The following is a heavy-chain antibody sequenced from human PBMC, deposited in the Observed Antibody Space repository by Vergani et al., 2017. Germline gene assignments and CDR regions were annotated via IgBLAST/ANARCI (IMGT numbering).Heavy chain of an antibody. J-gene: IGHJ4*02. Sequence: EVQLVESGGGLVQPGGSLRLSCAASGFTFSSYWMHWVRQAPGKGLVWVSRINSDGSSTSYAASVKGRFTISRDNAKNTLYLQMNSLRAEDTDVYYCARGSLGGNSWFEGAFWGQGTLVTVSS. CDR1: GFTFSSYW. V-gene: IGHV3-74*01. CDR2: INSDGSST. CDR3: ARGSLGGNSWFEGAF. D-gene: IGHD4-23*01.